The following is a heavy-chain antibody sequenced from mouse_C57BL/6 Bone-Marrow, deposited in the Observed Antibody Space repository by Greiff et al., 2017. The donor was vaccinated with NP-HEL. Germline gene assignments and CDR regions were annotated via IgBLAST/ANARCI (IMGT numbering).Heavy chain of an antibody. V-gene: IGHV10-1*01. CDR3: VRHGALRSRGDMDY. J-gene: IGHJ4*01. D-gene: IGHD1-1*01. CDR2: IRSKSNNYAT. Sequence: DVQLVESGGGLVQPKGSLKLSCAASGFSFNTYAMTWVRQAPGKGLEWVARIRSKSNNYATYYADSVKDRFTISRDDSESMLYLQMNNLKTEDTAMYYCVRHGALRSRGDMDYWGQGTSVTVSS. CDR1: GFSFNTYA.